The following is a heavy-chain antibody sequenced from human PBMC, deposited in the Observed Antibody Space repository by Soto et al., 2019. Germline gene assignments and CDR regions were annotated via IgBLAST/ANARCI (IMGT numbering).Heavy chain of an antibody. CDR1: GGSISSYY. CDR3: ARDRTNYDFWSGYTPPYYYYGMDV. CDR2: IYYSGST. J-gene: IGHJ6*02. Sequence: SETLSLTCTVSGGSISSYYWSWIRQPPGKGLEWIGYIYYSGSTNYNPSLKSRVTISVDTSKNQFSLKLSSVTAADTAVYYCARDRTNYDFWSGYTPPYYYYGMDVWGQGTTVTVSS. V-gene: IGHV4-59*01. D-gene: IGHD3-3*01.